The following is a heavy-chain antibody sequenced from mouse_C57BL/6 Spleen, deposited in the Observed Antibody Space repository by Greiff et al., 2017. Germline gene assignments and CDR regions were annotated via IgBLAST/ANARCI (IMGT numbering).Heavy chain of an antibody. J-gene: IGHJ4*01. CDR3: ARRELSYAMDY. CDR2: IYPSDSET. CDR1: GYTFTSYW. V-gene: IGHV1-61*01. Sequence: QVQLQQPGAELVRPGSSVKLSCKASGYTFTSYWMDWVKQRPGQGLEWIGNIYPSDSETHYNQKFKDKATLTVDKSSSTAYMQLSSLTSEDSAVYYCARRELSYAMDYWGQGTSVTVSS.